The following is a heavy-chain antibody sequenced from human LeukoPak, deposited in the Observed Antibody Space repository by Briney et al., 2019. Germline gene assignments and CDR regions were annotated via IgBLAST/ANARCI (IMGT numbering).Heavy chain of an antibody. J-gene: IGHJ4*02. D-gene: IGHD1-14*01. V-gene: IGHV4-31*03. Sequence: SQTLSLTCTVSGGSISSGGYYWSWIRQHPGKGLEWIGYIYYSGSTYYNPSLKSRVTISVDTSKNQFSLKLSSVTAADTAVYYCARLYYRVKLFDYWGQGTLVTVSS. CDR2: IYYSGST. CDR3: ARLYYRVKLFDY. CDR1: GGSISSGGYY.